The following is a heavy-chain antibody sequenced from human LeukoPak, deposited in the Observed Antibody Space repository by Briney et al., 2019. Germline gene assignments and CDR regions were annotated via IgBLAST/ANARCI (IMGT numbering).Heavy chain of an antibody. Sequence: ASVKVSCKASGYTFTSYGISWVRQAPGQGLEWMGWISAYNGNTNYAQKLQGRVTMTTDTSTSTAYMELRSLRSDDTAVYYCAHVAARPGGVNWFDPWGQGILVTVSS. D-gene: IGHD6-6*01. CDR3: AHVAARPGGVNWFDP. J-gene: IGHJ5*02. V-gene: IGHV1-18*01. CDR1: GYTFTSYG. CDR2: ISAYNGNT.